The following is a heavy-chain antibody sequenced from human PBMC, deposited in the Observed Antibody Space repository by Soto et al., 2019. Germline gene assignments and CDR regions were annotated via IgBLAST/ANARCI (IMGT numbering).Heavy chain of an antibody. CDR1: GGSISSGDYY. CDR3: ARSPSMVRGVIMDY. CDR2: IYYSGST. J-gene: IGHJ4*02. V-gene: IGHV4-61*08. D-gene: IGHD3-10*01. Sequence: SETLSLTCTVSGGSISSGDYYWSWIRQPPGKGLEWIGYIYYSGSTNYNPSFKSRVTISVDTSKNQFSLKLSSMTAADAAVYYCARSPSMVRGVIMDYWGQGTLVTVSS.